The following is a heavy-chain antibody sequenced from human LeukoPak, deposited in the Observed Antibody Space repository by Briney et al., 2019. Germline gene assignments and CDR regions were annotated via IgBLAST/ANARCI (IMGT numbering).Heavy chain of an antibody. D-gene: IGHD3-22*01. CDR2: INHSGST. CDR1: GGSFSGYY. Sequence: SETLSLTCAAYGGSFSGYYWSWIRQPPGKGLEWIGEINHSGSTNYNPSLKSRVTISVGTSKNQFSLKLSSVTAADTAVYYCARGLATYYYDSSGRTYYFDYWGQGTLVTVSS. CDR3: ARGLATYYYDSSGRTYYFDY. V-gene: IGHV4-34*01. J-gene: IGHJ4*02.